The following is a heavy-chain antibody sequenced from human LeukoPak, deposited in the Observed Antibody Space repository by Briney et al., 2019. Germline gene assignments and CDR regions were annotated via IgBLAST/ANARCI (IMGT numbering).Heavy chain of an antibody. CDR3: ARERSSGAFDY. CDR2: IYYSGST. V-gene: IGHV4-59*01. Sequence: PSETLSLTCTVSGGSINSYYWSWIRQPPGKGLEWIGYIYYSGSTNYNPSLKSRVTISLDTSKNQFSLKLSSVTAADTAVYYCARERSSGAFDYWGQGTLVTVSS. D-gene: IGHD7-27*01. CDR1: GGSINSYY. J-gene: IGHJ4*02.